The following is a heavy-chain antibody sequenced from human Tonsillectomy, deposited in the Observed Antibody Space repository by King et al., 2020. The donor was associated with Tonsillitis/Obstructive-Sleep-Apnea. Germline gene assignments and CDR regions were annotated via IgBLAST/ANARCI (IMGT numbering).Heavy chain of an antibody. D-gene: IGHD3-22*01. CDR2: SYYSGST. V-gene: IGHV4-31*03. CDR3: ARDWGEYYDRGYYMDV. Sequence: QVQLQESGPGLVKPSQTLSLTCTVSGGSISSGGYYWSWIRQHPGKGLEWIGYSYYSGSTYYNPSLKSRVTISIDTSKNQFSLKLSSVTAADTAVYYCARDWGEYYDRGYYMDVWGKGTTVTVSS. CDR1: GGSISSGGYY. J-gene: IGHJ6*03.